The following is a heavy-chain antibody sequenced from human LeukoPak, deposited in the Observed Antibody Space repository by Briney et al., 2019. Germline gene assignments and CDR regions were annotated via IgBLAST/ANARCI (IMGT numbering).Heavy chain of an antibody. Sequence: GGSLRLSCAASGFTFSNYAMSWVRQAPGKGLEWVSYISTSSRTIYYADSVKGRFTISRDNAKNSLYLQMNSLRAEDTAVYYCARDGYDFWSDYPTTLDYWGQGTLVTVSS. CDR3: ARDGYDFWSDYPTTLDY. J-gene: IGHJ4*02. V-gene: IGHV3-48*01. D-gene: IGHD3-3*01. CDR1: GFTFSNYA. CDR2: ISTSSRTI.